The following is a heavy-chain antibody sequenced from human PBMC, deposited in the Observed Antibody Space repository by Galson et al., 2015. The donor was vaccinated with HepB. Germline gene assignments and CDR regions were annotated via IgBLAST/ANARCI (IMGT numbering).Heavy chain of an antibody. D-gene: IGHD6-13*01. CDR2: IYSGGST. V-gene: IGHV4-59*02. CDR3: ARRGAAPGPVRDYFDL. J-gene: IGHJ4*02. Sequence: SETLSLTCTVSGDSVSRYHWTWIRQTPGKGLEWIGYIYSGGSTNYNPSLKSRVTISTDRSKNQFSLKLTSVTAADTAVYYGARRGAAPGPVRDYFDLWGQGMLVTVSS. CDR1: GDSVSRYH.